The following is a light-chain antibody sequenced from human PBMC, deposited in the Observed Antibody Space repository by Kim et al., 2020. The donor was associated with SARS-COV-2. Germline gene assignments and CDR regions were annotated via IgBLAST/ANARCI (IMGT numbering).Light chain of an antibody. CDR3: QQYNNWPPERT. Sequence: EIVMTQSPATLSVSPGERATLSCRASQSINSNLAWYQQKRGQAPRLLIYGASTGATGIPARFSGSGSGTEFTLTISSLQSEDFAVYYCQQYNNWPPERTFGQGTKVDIK. CDR2: GAS. J-gene: IGKJ1*01. CDR1: QSINSN. V-gene: IGKV3-15*01.